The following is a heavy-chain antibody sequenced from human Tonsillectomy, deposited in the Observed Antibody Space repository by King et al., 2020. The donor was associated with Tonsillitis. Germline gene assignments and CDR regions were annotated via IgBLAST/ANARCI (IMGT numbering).Heavy chain of an antibody. J-gene: IGHJ2*01. V-gene: IGHV1-18*01. CDR1: GYTFTSYG. CDR2: ISAYNGNT. CDR3: ARDLPHREYDSWSGYLKWYFDL. D-gene: IGHD3-3*01. Sequence: VQLVQSGAEMKKPGASVKVSCKASGYTFTSYGISWVRQAPGQGLEWMGWISAYNGNTNYAQKLQGRVTMTTDTSTSTAYMELRSLRSDDTAVYYCARDLPHREYDSWSGYLKWYFDLWGRGTLVTVAS.